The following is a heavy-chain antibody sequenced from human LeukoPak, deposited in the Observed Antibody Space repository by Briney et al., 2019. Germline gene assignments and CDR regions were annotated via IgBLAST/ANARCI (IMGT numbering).Heavy chain of an antibody. V-gene: IGHV3-23*01. D-gene: IGHD2/OR15-2a*01. CDR2: ISTSGTDT. J-gene: IGHJ4*02. CDR3: TTSTANHDV. CDR1: GFTFSSYT. Sequence: GGSLRLSCAASGFTFSSYTMTWVRQAPGKGLEWVSAISTSGTDTYYADSAKGRFSISRDNSKNTLYVQMNSLRAEDTAVYYCTTSTANHDVWGQGTLVTVSS.